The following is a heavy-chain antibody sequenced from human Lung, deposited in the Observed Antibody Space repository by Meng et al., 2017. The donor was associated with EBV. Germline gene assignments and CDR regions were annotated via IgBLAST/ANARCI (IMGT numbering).Heavy chain of an antibody. V-gene: IGHV4-30-4*01. CDR1: GGPISSDGYY. J-gene: IGHJ4*02. CDR2: IYYSGST. D-gene: IGHD2-15*01. CDR3: AREWCSGGSCYPDY. Sequence: QLQESGPGLVKPSQTLSLTCTASGGPISSDGYYWSWIRQPPGKGLEWIGYIYYSGSTYYNPSLKSRVTISVDTSKNQFSLKLSSVTAADTAVYYCAREWCSGGSCYPDYWGQGTLVTVSS.